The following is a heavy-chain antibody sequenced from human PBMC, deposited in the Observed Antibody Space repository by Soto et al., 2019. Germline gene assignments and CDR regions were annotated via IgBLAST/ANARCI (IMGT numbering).Heavy chain of an antibody. V-gene: IGHV1-69*13. Sequence: SVKVSCKASGGTFSSYAISWVRQAPGQGLEWMGGIIPIFGTANYAQKFQGRVTITAVESTSTAYMELSSLRSEDTAVYYCASTYYDFWRAFPYYYGMDVWGQGTTVTVSS. CDR2: IIPIFGTA. CDR1: GGTFSSYA. D-gene: IGHD3-3*01. J-gene: IGHJ6*02. CDR3: ASTYYDFWRAFPYYYGMDV.